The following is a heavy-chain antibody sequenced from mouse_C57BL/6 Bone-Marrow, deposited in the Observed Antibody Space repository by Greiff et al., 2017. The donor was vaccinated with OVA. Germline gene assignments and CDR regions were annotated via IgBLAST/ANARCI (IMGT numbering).Heavy chain of an antibody. CDR3: ARGKGITTRGYFDY. D-gene: IGHD1-1*01. CDR2: IYPRSGNT. Sequence: QVQLKESGAELARPGASVKLSCKASGYTFTSYGISWVKQRTGQGLEWIGEIYPRSGNTYYNEKFKGQATLTADKSSSTAYMELRSLTSEDSAVYFCARGKGITTRGYFDYWGQGTTLTVSS. J-gene: IGHJ2*01. V-gene: IGHV1-81*01. CDR1: GYTFTSYG.